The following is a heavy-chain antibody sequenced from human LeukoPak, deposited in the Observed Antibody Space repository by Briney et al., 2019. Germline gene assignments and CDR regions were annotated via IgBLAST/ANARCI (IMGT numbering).Heavy chain of an antibody. CDR2: LSAYNGDT. CDR3: AREESDGYSYADY. V-gene: IGHV1-18*01. CDR1: GYTFTSYG. Sequence: ASVKVSCKPSGYTFTSYGISWVRQAPGQGREWMGWLSAYNGDTNYAQTLQGRVTITTDTSTRTGYMELRSLRSDDTAVYYCAREESDGYSYADYWGQGTLVTVSS. D-gene: IGHD5-18*01. J-gene: IGHJ4*02.